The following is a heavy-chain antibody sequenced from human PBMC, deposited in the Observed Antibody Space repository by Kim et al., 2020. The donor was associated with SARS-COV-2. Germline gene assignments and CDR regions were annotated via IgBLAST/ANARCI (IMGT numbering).Heavy chain of an antibody. Sequence: SKKYYADSVKGRFTISRDNSKNTLYLQMNSLRAEDTAVYYCARDSNGMDVWGQGTTVTVSS. V-gene: IGHV3-33*01. CDR3: ARDSNGMDV. CDR2: SKK. J-gene: IGHJ6*02.